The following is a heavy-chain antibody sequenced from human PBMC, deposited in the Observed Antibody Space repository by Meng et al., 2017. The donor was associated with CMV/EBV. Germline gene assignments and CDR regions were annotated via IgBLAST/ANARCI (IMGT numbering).Heavy chain of an antibody. CDR3: ARGVNPTVTTHWFDP. Sequence: GSLRLSCAASGFTFSRYTINWVRQAPGKGLEWVSSISSTGSDIYYADSVKGRFTISRDNAKNSLYLQMSSLRAEDTAVYYCARGVNPTVTTHWFDPWGQGALVTVSS. V-gene: IGHV3-21*01. CDR2: ISSTGSDI. CDR1: GFTFSRYT. J-gene: IGHJ5*02. D-gene: IGHD4-17*01.